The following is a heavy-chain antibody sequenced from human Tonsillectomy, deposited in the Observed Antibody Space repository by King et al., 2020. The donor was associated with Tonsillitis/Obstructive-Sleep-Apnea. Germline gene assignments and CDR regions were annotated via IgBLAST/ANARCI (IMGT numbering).Heavy chain of an antibody. CDR1: EYTFSTYY. CDR3: ARELSESFYFDY. V-gene: IGHV1-46*01. D-gene: IGHD3-3*01. Sequence: QLVQSGAEVKKPGASVKVSCKASEYTFSTYYVHWVRQAPGQGPEWMGILYPSHSGTKYEQKFQGRVTMTRDTSTSTVYMELSSLTSEDTAVYYCARELSESFYFDYWGQGTLVTVSS. J-gene: IGHJ4*02. CDR2: LYPSHSGT.